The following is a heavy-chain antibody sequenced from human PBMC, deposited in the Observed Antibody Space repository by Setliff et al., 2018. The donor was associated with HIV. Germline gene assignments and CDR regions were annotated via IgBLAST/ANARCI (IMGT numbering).Heavy chain of an antibody. CDR3: AKASPLAHCSGVRCYPFDY. V-gene: IGHV3-23*01. CDR2: IVGSGDNT. CDR1: GFTFSNYA. Sequence: GGSLRLSCAASGFTFSNYAMNWVRQAPGTGLEWVSSIVGSGDNTYYADSVKGRFTISRDNANNKLYLQMNSLRVEDTAVYHRAKASPLAHCSGVRCYPFDYWGQGSLVTVSS. D-gene: IGHD2-15*01. J-gene: IGHJ4*02.